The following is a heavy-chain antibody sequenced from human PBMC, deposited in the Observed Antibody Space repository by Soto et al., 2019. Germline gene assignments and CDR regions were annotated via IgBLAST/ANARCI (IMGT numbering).Heavy chain of an antibody. CDR2: INPSGGST. D-gene: IGHD6-13*01. J-gene: IGHJ3*02. CDR1: GYTFTSYY. V-gene: IGHV1-46*03. Sequence: ASVKVSCKASGYTFTSYYMHWVRQAPGQGLEWMGIINPSGGSTSYAQKFQGRVTMTRGTSTSTVYMELSSLRSEDTAVYYCARAYSSRVPAFDIWGQGTMVTVSS. CDR3: ARAYSSRVPAFDI.